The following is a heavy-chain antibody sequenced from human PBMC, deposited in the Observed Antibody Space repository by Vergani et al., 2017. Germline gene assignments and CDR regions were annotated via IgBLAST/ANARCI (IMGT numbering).Heavy chain of an antibody. V-gene: IGHV4-4*07. D-gene: IGHD3-16*02. CDR1: GGSISSYY. J-gene: IGHJ5*02. Sequence: QVQLQESGPGLVKPSETLSLTCTVSGGSISSYYWSWIRQPAGKGLEWIGRIYTSGSTNYNPSLKSRVTMSVDTSKNQFSLKLSSVTAADTAVYYRARTPAVVQGSPLGWFDPWGQGTLVTVSS. CDR3: ARTPAVVQGSPLGWFDP. CDR2: IYTSGST.